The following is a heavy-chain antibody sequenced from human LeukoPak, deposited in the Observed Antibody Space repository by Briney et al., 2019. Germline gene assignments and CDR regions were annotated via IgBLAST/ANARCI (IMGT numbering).Heavy chain of an antibody. Sequence: GGSLRLSCAASGFTFSSYSMNWVRQAPGKGLEWVSFISSLSGTRDYADSVKGRFTISRDNAKNSLYLHMNSLRAEDTAVYYCAKGGLLVASFDYWGQGTLVTVSS. J-gene: IGHJ4*02. CDR2: ISSLSGTR. CDR3: AKGGLLVASFDY. V-gene: IGHV3-48*01. D-gene: IGHD5-12*01. CDR1: GFTFSSYS.